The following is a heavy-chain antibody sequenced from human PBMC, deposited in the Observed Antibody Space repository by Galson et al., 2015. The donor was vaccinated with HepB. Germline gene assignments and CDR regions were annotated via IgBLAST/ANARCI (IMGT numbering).Heavy chain of an antibody. CDR1: GYTFSDYY. CDR2: VNPEDGET. CDR3: TTVYGDRRGLPLAY. D-gene: IGHD2-21*01. Sequence: VKVSCKVSGYTFSDYYIHWVQQAPGKGLQWMGLVNPEDGETIYAERFQGRVTITADTSIDTVSMELSSLTSEDTAIYYCTTVYGDRRGLPLAYWGQGTLVTVSS. V-gene: IGHV1-69-2*01. J-gene: IGHJ4*02.